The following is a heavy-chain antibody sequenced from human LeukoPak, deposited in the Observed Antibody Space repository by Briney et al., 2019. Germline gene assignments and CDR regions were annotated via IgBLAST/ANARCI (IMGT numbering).Heavy chain of an antibody. CDR2: ISAYNGNT. V-gene: IGHV1-18*01. J-gene: IGHJ4*02. CDR1: GYTFTSYG. D-gene: IGHD3-10*01. Sequence: GASVKVSCKASGYTFTSYGISWVRQAPGQGLEWMGWISAYNGNTNYAQKLQGRVTMTTDTSTSTAYMELSSLRSEDTAVYYCARLTYFKPYGSGSYYFDYWGQGTLVTVSS. CDR3: ARLTYFKPYGSGSYYFDY.